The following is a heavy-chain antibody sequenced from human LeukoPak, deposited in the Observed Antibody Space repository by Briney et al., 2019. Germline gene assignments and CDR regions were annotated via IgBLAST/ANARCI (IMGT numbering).Heavy chain of an antibody. Sequence: SETLYLTCTVSGGSISSYYWSWIRQPPGKGLEWIGYIYYSGSTNYNPSLKSRVTISVDTSKNQFSLKLSSVTAADTAVYYCARGVVPAAPTLFAYWGQGTLVTVSS. J-gene: IGHJ4*02. CDR3: ARGVVPAAPTLFAY. CDR1: GGSISSYY. CDR2: IYYSGST. V-gene: IGHV4-59*01. D-gene: IGHD2-2*01.